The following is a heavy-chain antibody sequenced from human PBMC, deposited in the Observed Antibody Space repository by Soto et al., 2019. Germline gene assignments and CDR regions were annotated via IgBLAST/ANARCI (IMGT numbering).Heavy chain of an antibody. CDR2: ISSNSDYI. D-gene: IGHD1-1*01. V-gene: IGHV3-21*01. Sequence: GGSLRLSCAASGFTFSSYSMNWVRQAPGKGLEWVSSISSNSDYIYYADSVTGRFTISRDNAKNSLYLQMNSLSAEDTAVYYCARVPTTSYHYYYYMDVWGKGTTVTVSS. CDR1: GFTFSSYS. CDR3: ARVPTTSYHYYYYMDV. J-gene: IGHJ6*03.